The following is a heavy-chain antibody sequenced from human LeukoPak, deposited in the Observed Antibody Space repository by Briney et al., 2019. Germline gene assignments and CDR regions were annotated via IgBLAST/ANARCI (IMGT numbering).Heavy chain of an antibody. J-gene: IGHJ4*02. CDR1: GGSISSSSYY. CDR2: IYYSGST. V-gene: IGHV4-39*07. D-gene: IGHD1-26*01. CDR3: ARRPPPHSGSDY. Sequence: SETLSLTCTVSGGSISSSSYYWGWIRQPPGKGLEWIGSIYYSGSTYYNPSLKSRVTISVDTSKNQFSLKLSSVTAAHTAVYYCARRPPPHSGSDYWGQGTLVTVSS.